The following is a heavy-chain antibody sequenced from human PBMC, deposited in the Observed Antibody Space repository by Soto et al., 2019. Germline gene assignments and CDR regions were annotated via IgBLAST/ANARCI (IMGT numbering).Heavy chain of an antibody. J-gene: IGHJ4*02. Sequence: EVQLVESGGVVVQPGGSLRLSCAASGFTFDDYTMHWVRQAPGKGLEWVSLISWDGGSTYYADSVKGRFTISRDNSKNSQYLQMNSLRTEDTALYYCAKSPYDDSSGYPGGENYFDYWGQGTLVTVSS. D-gene: IGHD3-22*01. CDR2: ISWDGGST. V-gene: IGHV3-43*01. CDR3: AKSPYDDSSGYPGGENYFDY. CDR1: GFTFDDYT.